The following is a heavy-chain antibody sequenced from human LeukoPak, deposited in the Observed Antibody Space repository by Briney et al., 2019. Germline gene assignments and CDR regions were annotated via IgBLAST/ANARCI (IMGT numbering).Heavy chain of an antibody. CDR3: ARAYYYDSSGSDY. Sequence: GGSLRLSCAASGFTFSSYEMNWVRQAPGKGVEWGSYISGIGSTIYYADSVKGRFSLSRDNAKNSLYLQMNSLRDEDTAVYYCARAYYYDSSGSDYWGQGALVTVSS. J-gene: IGHJ4*02. CDR2: ISGIGSTI. D-gene: IGHD3-22*01. CDR1: GFTFSSYE. V-gene: IGHV3-48*03.